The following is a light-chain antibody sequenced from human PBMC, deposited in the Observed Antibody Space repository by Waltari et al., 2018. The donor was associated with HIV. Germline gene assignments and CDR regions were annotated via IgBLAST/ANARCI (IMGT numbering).Light chain of an antibody. CDR2: RSS. J-gene: IGLJ2*01. V-gene: IGLV1-47*01. Sequence: QPVLTPTPSASEPPGQRVTFSCTESSSNSGNNNEHWYQHVPGTAPKLLMYRSSQRPSGVPDRCSGSKSGTSASLAISGLRSEDEADYYCAAWDDSLSAVLFGGGTKVTVL. CDR3: AAWDDSLSAVL. CDR1: SSNSGNNN.